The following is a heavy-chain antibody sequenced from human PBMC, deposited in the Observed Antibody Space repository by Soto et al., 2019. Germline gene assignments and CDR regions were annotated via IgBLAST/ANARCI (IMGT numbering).Heavy chain of an antibody. D-gene: IGHD2-8*01. CDR1: GYTFTSYD. CDR3: ARGVDNGVDV. CDR2: MSPNSGAT. J-gene: IGHJ6*02. Sequence: QVQLVQSGAEVTKPGASVKVSCKASGYTFTSYDINWVRQATGQGLEWMGWMSPNSGATGYAQKFQGRVTMTRDTSIITVYAELSNLRAEDTAIYYCARGVDNGVDVWGQGSTVSVSS. V-gene: IGHV1-8*01.